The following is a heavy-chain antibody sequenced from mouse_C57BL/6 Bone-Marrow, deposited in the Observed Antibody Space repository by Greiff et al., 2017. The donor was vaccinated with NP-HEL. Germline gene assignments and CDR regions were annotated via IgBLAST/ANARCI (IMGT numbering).Heavy chain of an antibody. V-gene: IGHV3-6*01. Sequence: VQLKQSGPGLVKPSQSLSLTCSVTGYSITSGYYWNWIRQFPGNKLEWMGYISYDGSNNYNPSLKNRISITRDTSKNQFFLKLNSVTTEDTATYYCARGGPTVVATNFDYWGQGTTLTVSS. CDR2: ISYDGSN. D-gene: IGHD1-1*01. J-gene: IGHJ2*01. CDR3: ARGGPTVVATNFDY. CDR1: GYSITSGYY.